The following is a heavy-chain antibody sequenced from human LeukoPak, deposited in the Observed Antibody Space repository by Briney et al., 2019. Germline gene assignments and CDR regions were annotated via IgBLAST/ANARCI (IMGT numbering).Heavy chain of an antibody. J-gene: IGHJ4*02. D-gene: IGHD2-15*01. CDR1: GGTFSSYA. CDR2: IIPIFGTA. V-gene: IGHV1-69*13. Sequence: SAWVSCKASGGTFSSYAISWVRQAPGQGLEWMGGIIPIFGTANYAQKFQGRVTITADESTSTAYMELSSLRSEDTAVYYCAREQRRDRWYDYWGQGTLHSVSS. CDR3: AREQRRDRWYDY.